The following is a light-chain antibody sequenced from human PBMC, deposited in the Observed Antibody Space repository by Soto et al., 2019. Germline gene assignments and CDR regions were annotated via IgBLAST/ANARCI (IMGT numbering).Light chain of an antibody. CDR2: DAS. J-gene: IGKJ5*01. CDR3: QQYDNLRFS. Sequence: DIQITQSPSSLSASVGDSVTITCRASQGITNRLAWFQQKTGKAPNLLIYDASNLQPGVPSRFSGSGSGTDFTFTISSLQPEDISTYYCQQYDNLRFSFGQGTRLEIK. CDR1: QGITNR. V-gene: IGKV1-33*01.